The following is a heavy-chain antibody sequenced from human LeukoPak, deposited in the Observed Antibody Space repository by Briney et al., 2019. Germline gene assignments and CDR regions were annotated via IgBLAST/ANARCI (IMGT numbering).Heavy chain of an antibody. V-gene: IGHV4-59*08. D-gene: IGHD3-22*01. Sequence: SETLSLTCAVYGGSFSGYYWSWIRQPPGKGLEWIGNIYYGGSTNYNPSLKSRVTISVDTSKNQFSLKLSSVTAADTAVYYCARQSDSYYSTFDYWGQGTLVTVSS. J-gene: IGHJ4*02. CDR2: IYYGGST. CDR1: GGSFSGYY. CDR3: ARQSDSYYSTFDY.